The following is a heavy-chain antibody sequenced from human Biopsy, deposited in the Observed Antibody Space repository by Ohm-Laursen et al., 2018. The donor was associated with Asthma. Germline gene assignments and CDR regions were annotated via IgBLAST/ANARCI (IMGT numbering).Heavy chain of an antibody. D-gene: IGHD6-19*01. CDR2: IMTVFGTT. J-gene: IGHJ6*02. CDR3: ARCQVGYSSGWSLLLKKIYYSGMDV. Sequence: SSVKVSCKAPGGTFGNFAISWVRQAPGQGLEWLGGIMTVFGTTTYAQKFQGRVTITADESTSTAYMEVTSLRSEDTAIYYCARCQVGYSSGWSLLLKKIYYSGMDVWGQGTAVTVSS. CDR1: GGTFGNFA. V-gene: IGHV1-69*01.